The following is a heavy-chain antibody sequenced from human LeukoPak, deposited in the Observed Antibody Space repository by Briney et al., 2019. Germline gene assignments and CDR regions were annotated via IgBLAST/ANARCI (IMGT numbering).Heavy chain of an antibody. CDR3: ARVLSAVTSTFDY. CDR2: IKPNNDDT. J-gene: IGHJ4*02. D-gene: IGHD4-17*01. V-gene: IGHV1-2*02. Sequence: ASVKVSCKASGYSFTHNIVHWVRQGPGQALEWMGWIKPNNDDTKFSQKFQARVTLTSDTSIDTAYMEMSGLTSDDTAIYYCARVLSAVTSTFDYWGQETLVTVSS. CDR1: GYSFTHNI.